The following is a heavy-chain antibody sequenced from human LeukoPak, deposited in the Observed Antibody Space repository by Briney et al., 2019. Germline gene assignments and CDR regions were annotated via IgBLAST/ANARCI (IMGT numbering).Heavy chain of an antibody. D-gene: IGHD3-10*01. J-gene: IGHJ5*02. Sequence: GGSLRLSCVASGFSLSNFQMYWVRQAPGKGLEWVSIISLDGSTEFYADSVKGRFTISRDTASNTMHLEMNNLRTVDTAVYYCMRDYMGWFDPWGQGTLVTVSS. V-gene: IGHV3-30-3*01. CDR3: MRDYMGWFDP. CDR2: ISLDGSTE. CDR1: GFSLSNFQ.